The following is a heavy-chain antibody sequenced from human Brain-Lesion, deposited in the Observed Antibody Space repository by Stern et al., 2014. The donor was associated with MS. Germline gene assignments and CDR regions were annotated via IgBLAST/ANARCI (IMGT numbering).Heavy chain of an antibody. CDR3: ATLSPGAGGNYYRHFDY. Sequence: HVHLVESGAEVKKPGASVKVSCKVSGYTLTELSIHWVRQTPRKGLPWTGGFDPEDGETIYAQKFQGRVTMTEDTSTDTAYMELSSLRSEDTAVYYCATLSPGAGGNYYRHFDYWGQGTLVTVSS. V-gene: IGHV1-24*01. CDR2: FDPEDGET. D-gene: IGHD1-26*01. CDR1: GYTLTELS. J-gene: IGHJ4*02.